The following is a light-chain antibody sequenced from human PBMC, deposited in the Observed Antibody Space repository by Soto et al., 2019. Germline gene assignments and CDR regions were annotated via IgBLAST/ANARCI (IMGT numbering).Light chain of an antibody. CDR1: SSDVGGYDY. V-gene: IGLV2-14*01. CDR3: SSYSISTAYL. Sequence: QSALTQPASVSGSPGQSITISCTGTSSDVGGYDYVSWYQLHPGKVPKLMVFEVSNRPSGVSYRFSGSKSGNTASLTISGLQAEDEADYFCSSYSISTAYLFGTGTKLTVL. CDR2: EVS. J-gene: IGLJ1*01.